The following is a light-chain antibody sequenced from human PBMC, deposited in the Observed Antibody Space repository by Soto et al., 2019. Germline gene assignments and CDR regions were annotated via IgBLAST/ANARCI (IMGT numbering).Light chain of an antibody. J-gene: IGLJ1*01. Sequence: QSVLTQPASVSGSPRQSITISCTGTSSDVGSHDYVSWYQQHPGKAPKLMIYEVSERPSGVSNRFSGSKSGNTASLTVSGLQAEDEADYYCSSYTTSNTLVFGTGTKLTVL. V-gene: IGLV2-14*01. CDR2: EVS. CDR3: SSYTTSNTLV. CDR1: SSDVGSHDY.